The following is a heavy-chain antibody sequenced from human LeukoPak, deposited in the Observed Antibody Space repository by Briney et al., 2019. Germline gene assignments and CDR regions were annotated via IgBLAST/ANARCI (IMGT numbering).Heavy chain of an antibody. Sequence: GGSLRLSCAASGFTFSSYGMRWVRQAPGKGLEWVEFIRYDGSNKYYADSVKGRFTISRDNSKNTLYLQMNSLRAEDTAVYYCAKDGYNWNYVPDAFDIWGQGTMVTVSS. J-gene: IGHJ3*02. CDR1: GFTFSSYG. CDR2: IRYDGSNK. CDR3: AKDGYNWNYVPDAFDI. V-gene: IGHV3-30*02. D-gene: IGHD1-7*01.